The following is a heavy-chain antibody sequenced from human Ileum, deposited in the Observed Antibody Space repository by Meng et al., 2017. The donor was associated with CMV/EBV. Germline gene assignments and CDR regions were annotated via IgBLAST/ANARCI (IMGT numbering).Heavy chain of an antibody. CDR2: LYTIGST. V-gene: IGHV4-61*02. J-gene: IGHJ4*02. Sequence: EPGPGVLKPPQPLSLTCSVSGGSINSGNLYWGWIRQPAGQGLEWIGRLYTIGSTEYNPSLKSRVNISVDTSNNQFSLKLSSVTAADTAVYYCASELGNWGQGTLVTVSS. CDR3: ASELGN. CDR1: GGSINSGNLY.